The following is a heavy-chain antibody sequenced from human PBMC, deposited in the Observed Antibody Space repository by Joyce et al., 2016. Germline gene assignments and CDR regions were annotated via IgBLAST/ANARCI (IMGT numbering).Heavy chain of an antibody. CDR1: GGYFSSFA. V-gene: IGHV1-69*12. D-gene: IGHD2/OR15-2a*01. Sequence: QVLLVQSGSEVTRPGSSVKVSCKAPGGYFSSFAFSWVRQSPEKGLQWVGGIIPVMGNADHAPDLQDRVTITADESTNTVYMELRSLRLEDTAVYYCIRDRGATGRIFQHWGQGTLVSVSS. CDR2: IIPVMGNA. J-gene: IGHJ1*01. CDR3: IRDRGATGRIFQH.